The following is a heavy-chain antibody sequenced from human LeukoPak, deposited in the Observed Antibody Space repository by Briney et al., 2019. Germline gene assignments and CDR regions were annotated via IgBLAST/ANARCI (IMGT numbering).Heavy chain of an antibody. CDR2: VSSSSSII. CDR3: ARDRATVRWYYYYMDV. J-gene: IGHJ6*03. V-gene: IGHV3-48*01. Sequence: GGSLRLSCAASGFTFSSYSMNWVRQAPGKGLEWVSYVSSSSSIIYYADSVKGRFTISRDNAKNSLYLQMNSLRAEDTAVYYCARDRATVRWYYYYMDVWGKGTTVTVSS. D-gene: IGHD4-11*01. CDR1: GFTFSSYS.